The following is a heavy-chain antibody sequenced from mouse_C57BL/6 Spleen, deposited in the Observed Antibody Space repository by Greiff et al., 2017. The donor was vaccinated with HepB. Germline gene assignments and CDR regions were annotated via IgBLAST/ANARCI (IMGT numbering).Heavy chain of an antibody. CDR3: ARSLYDYDEESWFAY. V-gene: IGHV1-55*01. CDR1: GYTFTSYW. D-gene: IGHD2-4*01. Sequence: QVQLQQPGAELVKPGASVKMSCKASGYTFTSYWITWVKQRPGQGLEWIGDIYPGSGSTNYNEKFKSKAKLTVDTSSSTAYMQLSSLTSEDSAVYYCARSLYDYDEESWFAYWGQGTLVTVSA. CDR2: IYPGSGST. J-gene: IGHJ3*01.